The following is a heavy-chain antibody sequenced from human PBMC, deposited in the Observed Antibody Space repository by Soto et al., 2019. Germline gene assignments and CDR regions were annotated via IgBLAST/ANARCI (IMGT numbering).Heavy chain of an antibody. V-gene: IGHV1-18*01. Sequence: QVQLVQSGAEVKKPGASVKVSCKASGYTFSSFGIRWVRQAPGQGLEWMGWIGGYSGKRNYPQNVQCRVTLTTGTSTGTAYWELRILRSYDRAMYYCARDGDYYGSGGDAYWQSEGFGVWGQGTMVTVSS. CDR2: IGGYSGKR. CDR3: ARDGDYYGSGGDAYWQSEGFGV. CDR1: GYTFSSFG. J-gene: IGHJ3*01. D-gene: IGHD2-15*01.